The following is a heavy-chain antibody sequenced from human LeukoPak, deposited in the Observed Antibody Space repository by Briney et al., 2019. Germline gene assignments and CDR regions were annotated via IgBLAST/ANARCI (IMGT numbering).Heavy chain of an antibody. CDR1: GLIFSSFW. CDR2: INSDGRTT. Sequence: GGSLRLSCAASGLIFSSFWMHWVRQVPGKGLGWDSHINSDGRTTDYADSVRGRFTISRDNAKNTLYLQMNSLRAEDTAVYYCAATPNVLLWFGELRGAFDIWGQGTMVTVSS. D-gene: IGHD3-10*01. V-gene: IGHV3-74*01. CDR3: AATPNVLLWFGELRGAFDI. J-gene: IGHJ3*02.